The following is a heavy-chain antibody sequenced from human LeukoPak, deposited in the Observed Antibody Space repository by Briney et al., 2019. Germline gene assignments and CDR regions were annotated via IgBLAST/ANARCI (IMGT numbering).Heavy chain of an antibody. D-gene: IGHD4-17*01. CDR3: ARDPSRGDYGDY. V-gene: IGHV1-3*01. J-gene: IGHJ4*02. CDR1: GYTFTSYA. CDR2: INAGNGNT. Sequence: ASVKVSCKASGYTFTSYATHWVRQAPGQRLEWMGWINAGNGNTKYSQKFQGRVTITRDTSASTAYMELSSLRSEDTAVYYCARDPSRGDYGDYWGQGTLVTVSS.